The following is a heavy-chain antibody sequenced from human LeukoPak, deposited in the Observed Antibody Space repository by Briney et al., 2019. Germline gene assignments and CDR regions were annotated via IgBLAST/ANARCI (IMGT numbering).Heavy chain of an antibody. CDR2: INPNSGGT. CDR3: AREHCTRSGCDEDHYYGMDV. D-gene: IGHD5-12*01. V-gene: IGHV1-2*02. Sequence: ASVKVSCKASGYTFTGYYMHWVRQAPGQGLEWMGWINPNSGGTEYAQKFQGRVTMTRDTSISTAYMDLSRLRSDDTAMYYCAREHCTRSGCDEDHYYGMDVWGQRSTVTVSS. J-gene: IGHJ6*02. CDR1: GYTFTGYY.